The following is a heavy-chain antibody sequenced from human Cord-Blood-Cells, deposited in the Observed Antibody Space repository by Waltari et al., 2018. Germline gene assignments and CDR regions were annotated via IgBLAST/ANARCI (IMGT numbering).Heavy chain of an antibody. CDR2: IYYSGST. J-gene: IGHJ4*02. V-gene: IGHV4-59*01. CDR3: ARGWGSDY. D-gene: IGHD7-27*01. CDR1: GGSTSSYN. Sequence: QVQLQDAGSGLVKPSETLSLTCTVTGGSTSSYNWRWIRQPPGKGLEWIGYIYYSGSTNYNPSLKSRVTISVDTSKNQFSLKLSSVTAADTAVYYCARGWGSDYWGQGTLVTVSS.